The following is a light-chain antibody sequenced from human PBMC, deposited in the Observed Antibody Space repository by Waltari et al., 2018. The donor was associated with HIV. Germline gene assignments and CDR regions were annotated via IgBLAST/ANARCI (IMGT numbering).Light chain of an antibody. CDR2: STN. Sequence: QTVVTQEPSFSVSHGGTVTLTCGLSSGSVSTSYYPSWYQQTPGQAPRTLIYSTNTRSSGVPDRFSGSILGNKAALTITGAQADDESDYYCVLYMGSGIGVFGGGTKLTVL. V-gene: IGLV8-61*01. CDR1: SGSVSTSYY. CDR3: VLYMGSGIGV. J-gene: IGLJ3*02.